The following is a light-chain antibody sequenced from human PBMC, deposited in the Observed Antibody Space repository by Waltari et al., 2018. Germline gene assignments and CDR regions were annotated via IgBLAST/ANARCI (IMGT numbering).Light chain of an antibody. CDR1: QSISTW. Sequence: DIQMTQSPSTLSASVGDRVTITCRTSQSISTWLAWYQQKPGKAPKLMIYKASSLENEVPSRFSGSGSGTECTLTISSLQPDYFATCYCQQYKSYPPTFGGGTKVDIK. V-gene: IGKV1-5*03. J-gene: IGKJ4*01. CDR3: QQYKSYPPT. CDR2: KAS.